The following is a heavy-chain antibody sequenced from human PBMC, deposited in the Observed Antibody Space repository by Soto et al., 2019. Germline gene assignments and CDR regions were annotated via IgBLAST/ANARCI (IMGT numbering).Heavy chain of an antibody. CDR1: GVTFSSYA. CDR2: IIPIFGTA. J-gene: IGHJ5*02. V-gene: IGHV1-69*13. Sequence: SVKVSCKASGVTFSSYAISWVRQAPGQGLEWMGGIIPIFGTANYAQKFQGRVTITADESTSTAYMELSSLRSEDTAVYYCAREGIVVVPAAISWFDPWGQGTLVTVSS. D-gene: IGHD2-2*01. CDR3: AREGIVVVPAAISWFDP.